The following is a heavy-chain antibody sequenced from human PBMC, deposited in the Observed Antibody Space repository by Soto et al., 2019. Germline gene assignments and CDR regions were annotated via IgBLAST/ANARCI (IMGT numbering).Heavy chain of an antibody. CDR3: ARGPPTVVVAATPLYGMDV. CDR2: INPNSGGT. Sequence: ASVKVSCKASGYTVTGYYMHWVRQAPGQGLEWMGWINPNSGGTNYAQKFQGRVTMTRDTSISTAYMELSRLRSDDTAVYYCARGPPTVVVAATPLYGMDVWGQGTTVTVSS. D-gene: IGHD2-15*01. J-gene: IGHJ6*02. CDR1: GYTVTGYY. V-gene: IGHV1-2*02.